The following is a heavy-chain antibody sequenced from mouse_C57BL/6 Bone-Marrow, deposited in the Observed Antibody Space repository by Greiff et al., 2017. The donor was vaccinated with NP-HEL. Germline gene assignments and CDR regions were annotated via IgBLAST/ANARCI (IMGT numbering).Heavy chain of an antibody. CDR1: GFTFSSYG. V-gene: IGHV5-6*01. CDR3: ARGDYGYDRDWYFDV. D-gene: IGHD2-2*01. CDR2: ISSGGSYT. Sequence: VQLQQSGGDLVKPGGSLKLSCAASGFTFSSYGMSWVRQTPDKRLEWVATISSGGSYTYYPDSVKGRFTISRDNAKNTLYLQMSSLKSEDTAMYYCARGDYGYDRDWYFDVWGTGTTVTVSS. J-gene: IGHJ1*03.